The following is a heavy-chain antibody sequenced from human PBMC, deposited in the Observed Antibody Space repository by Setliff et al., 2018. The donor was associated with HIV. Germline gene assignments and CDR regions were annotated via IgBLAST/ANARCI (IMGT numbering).Heavy chain of an antibody. CDR1: GYTFSDYG. CDR2: INTDTGNP. CDR3: ARGPPSQVDY. V-gene: IGHV7-4-1*02. J-gene: IGHJ4*02. Sequence: ASVKVSCKASGYTFSDYGISWVRQAPGQGLEWMGWINTDTGNPTYAQGFTGRFVFSLDTSVNTAYLQISSLKTEDSAVYYCARGPPSQVDYWGQGTLVTVPQ.